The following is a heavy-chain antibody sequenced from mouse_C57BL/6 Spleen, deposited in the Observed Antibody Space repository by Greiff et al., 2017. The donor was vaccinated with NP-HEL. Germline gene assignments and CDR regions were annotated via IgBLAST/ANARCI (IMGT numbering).Heavy chain of an antibody. Sequence: VQLQQSGAELARPGASVKLSCKASGYTFTSYGISWVKQRTGQGLEWIGEIYPRSGNTYYNEKFKGKATLTADKSSSTAYMELRSLTSEDSAVYFCARLNFYYGSSYEKGAMDYWGQGTSVTVSS. CDR1: GYTFTSYG. CDR3: ARLNFYYGSSYEKGAMDY. CDR2: IYPRSGNT. V-gene: IGHV1-81*01. D-gene: IGHD1-1*01. J-gene: IGHJ4*01.